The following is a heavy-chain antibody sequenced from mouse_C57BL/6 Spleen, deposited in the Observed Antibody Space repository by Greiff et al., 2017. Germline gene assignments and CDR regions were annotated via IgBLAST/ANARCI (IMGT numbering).Heavy chain of an antibody. Sequence: VQLQQSGAELARPGASVKMSCKASGYTFTSYGISWVKQRPGQGLEWIGEIYPGSGNTYYNEKFKGKATLTADKSSSTAYMELRSLTYEDSAVYVCAGIYYYGAFAYWGQGTLVTVSA. J-gene: IGHJ3*01. CDR2: IYPGSGNT. CDR3: AGIYYYGAFAY. CDR1: GYTFTSYG. D-gene: IGHD1-1*01. V-gene: IGHV1-81*01.